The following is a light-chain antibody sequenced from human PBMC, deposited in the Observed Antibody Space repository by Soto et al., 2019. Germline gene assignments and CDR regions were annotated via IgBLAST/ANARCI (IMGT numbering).Light chain of an antibody. V-gene: IGKV3-15*01. CDR1: QSVSTS. Sequence: EVVMTQSPATLSVFPGERVTLSCRASQSVSTSLAWYQRKPGQAPRLLIYSASTRATGIPARFSGSGSGTEFTLTISSLESEDFAVYYCQQYIHGYTFGQGTELEIK. J-gene: IGKJ2*01. CDR2: SAS. CDR3: QQYIHGYT.